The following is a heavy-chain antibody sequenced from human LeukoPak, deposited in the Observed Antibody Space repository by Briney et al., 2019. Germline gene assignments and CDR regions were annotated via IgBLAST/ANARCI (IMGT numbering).Heavy chain of an antibody. Sequence: ASVQDSCKASRYTFTDYYMHWVRQAPGQGLEWMGWINPKSGGTNYAQKFQGRVSMTRDTSISTAYMELSRLTSDDTAVYHCARATGFDYWGQGSLVT. CDR1: RYTFTDYY. CDR2: INPKSGGT. CDR3: ARATGFDY. V-gene: IGHV1-2*02. J-gene: IGHJ4*02. D-gene: IGHD1-1*01.